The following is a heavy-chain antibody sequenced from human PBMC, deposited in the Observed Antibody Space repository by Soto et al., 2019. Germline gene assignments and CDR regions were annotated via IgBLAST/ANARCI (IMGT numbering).Heavy chain of an antibody. CDR1: GFSLSSGGMC. D-gene: IGHD2-15*01. CDR3: ARTPRYCSGGSCYPWAFDV. J-gene: IGHJ3*01. CDR2: IDWDDDK. V-gene: IGHV2-70*10. Sequence: SGPTLVKPTPTLTLTCTFSGFSLSSGGMCVSWIRQPPGKALEWIARIDWDDDKYYRRTLKTRLSISKDTSKNQVVLTMTNMDPVDTATYYCARTPRYCSGGSCYPWAFDVWGQGTEVTVSS.